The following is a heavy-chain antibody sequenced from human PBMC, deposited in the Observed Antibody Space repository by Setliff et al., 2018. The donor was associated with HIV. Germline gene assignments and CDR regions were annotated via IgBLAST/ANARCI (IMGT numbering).Heavy chain of an antibody. Sequence: SETLSLTCAVSGSSISTSHWWGWIRQPPGKGLEWIGYIYHSGSTYYNPSLKSRVTLSVDTSKNQFSLQLTSVTAVDTAVYYCARKPDSRNWFDPWGQGTLVTVPQ. CDR3: ARKPDSRNWFDP. CDR1: GSSISTSHW. CDR2: IYHSGST. V-gene: IGHV4-28*01. J-gene: IGHJ5*02.